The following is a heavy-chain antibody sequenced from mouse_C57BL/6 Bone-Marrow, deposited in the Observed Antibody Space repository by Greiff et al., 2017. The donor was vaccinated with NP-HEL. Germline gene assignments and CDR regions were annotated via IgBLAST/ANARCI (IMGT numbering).Heavy chain of an antibody. CDR3: ARLHGSSYYWYFDV. CDR1: GFTFSDYY. CDR2: ISNGGGST. D-gene: IGHD1-1*01. J-gene: IGHJ1*03. Sequence: EVNVVESGGGLVQPGGSLKLSCAASGFTFSDYYMYWVRQTPEKRLEWVAYISNGGGSTYYPDTVKGRFTISRDNAKNTLYLQMSRLKAEDTAMYYCARLHGSSYYWYFDVWGTGTTVTVSS. V-gene: IGHV5-12*01.